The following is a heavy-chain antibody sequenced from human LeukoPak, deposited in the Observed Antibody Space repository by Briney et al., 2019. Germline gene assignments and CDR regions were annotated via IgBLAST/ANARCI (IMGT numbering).Heavy chain of an antibody. J-gene: IGHJ4*02. CDR2: ISYDGSNK. V-gene: IGHV3-30-3*01. CDR3: AKDLSDSSRVPGGY. D-gene: IGHD6-13*01. CDR1: GFTFSSYA. Sequence: GGSLRLSCAASGFTFSSYAMHWVRQAPGKGLEWVAVISYDGSNKYYADSVKGRFTISRDNSKNTLYLQMNSLRAEDTAVYYCAKDLSDSSRVPGGYWGQGTLVTVSS.